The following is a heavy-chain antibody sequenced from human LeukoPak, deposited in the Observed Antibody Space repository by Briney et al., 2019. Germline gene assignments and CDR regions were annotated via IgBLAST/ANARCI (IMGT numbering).Heavy chain of an antibody. CDR3: ARGGPYDSSGYSFDY. D-gene: IGHD3-22*01. CDR2: ISSSSSYI. V-gene: IGHV3-21*01. CDR1: GFTFSSYS. J-gene: IGHJ4*02. Sequence: GGSLRLSCAASGFTFSSYSMNWLRQAPGKGLEWVSSISSSSSYIYYADSVKGRFTISRDNAKNSLYLQMNSLRAEDTAVYYSARGGPYDSSGYSFDYWGQGTLVTVSS.